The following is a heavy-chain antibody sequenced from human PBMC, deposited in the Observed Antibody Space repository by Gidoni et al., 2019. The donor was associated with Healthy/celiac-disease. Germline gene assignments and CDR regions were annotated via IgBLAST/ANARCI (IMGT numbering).Heavy chain of an antibody. CDR3: ARGPYYYDSSGYYPY. Sequence: QVQLVQSGAEVKKPGASVKVSCKASGYTFTGYYMHWVRQAPGQGLEWMGWINPNSGGTNYAQKFQGRVTMTRDTSISTAYMELSRLRSDDTAVYYCARGPYYYDSSGYYPYWGQGTLVTVSS. CDR2: INPNSGGT. V-gene: IGHV1-2*02. CDR1: GYTFTGYY. J-gene: IGHJ4*02. D-gene: IGHD3-22*01.